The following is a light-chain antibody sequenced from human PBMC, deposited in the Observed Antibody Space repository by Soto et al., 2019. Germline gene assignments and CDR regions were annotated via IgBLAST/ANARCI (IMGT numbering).Light chain of an antibody. V-gene: IGKV1-33*01. Sequence: DIQMTQSPSSLSASVGDRVTITCQASQDISNYLNGYQQKPGKAPKLLIYYAYNLETEVKSRFSGSGSGTYFTFTISSLQPEDIATYYCHKYDNLPPRFTFGTGTKVDIK. CDR2: YAY. CDR3: HKYDNLPPRFT. J-gene: IGKJ3*01. CDR1: QDISNY.